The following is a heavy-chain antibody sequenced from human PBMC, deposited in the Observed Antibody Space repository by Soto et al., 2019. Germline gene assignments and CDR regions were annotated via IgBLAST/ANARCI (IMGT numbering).Heavy chain of an antibody. CDR3: ARVKRGYGGYYCDY. CDR2: IHHGGST. Sequence: QVQLQESGPGLVKPSGTLSLTCAVSSGSFSSSNWWRWARQPPGKGLEWIGEIHHGGSTNYNPSPKSRVTVSVDKSKSNFSLKLISVTAADAAVDYCARVKRGYGGYYCDYWCQGTLVTVSS. V-gene: IGHV4-4*02. D-gene: IGHD5-12*01. CDR1: SGSFSSSNW. J-gene: IGHJ4*02.